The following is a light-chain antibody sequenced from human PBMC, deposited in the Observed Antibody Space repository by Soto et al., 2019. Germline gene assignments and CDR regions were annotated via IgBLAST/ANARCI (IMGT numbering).Light chain of an antibody. J-gene: IGKJ3*01. Sequence: IQMTQSPSSLSASVGDRVTITCRASQGISNYLAWYQQKPGKVPKLLIYAASTLQSGVPSRFSASGSGTYFTLTISSLQPEDVATYYCQKYNSVPFTFAPGTKVEIK. CDR2: AAS. CDR3: QKYNSVPFT. V-gene: IGKV1-27*01. CDR1: QGISNY.